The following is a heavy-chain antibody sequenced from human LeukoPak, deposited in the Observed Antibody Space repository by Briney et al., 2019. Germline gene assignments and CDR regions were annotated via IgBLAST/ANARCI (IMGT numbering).Heavy chain of an antibody. CDR2: INHSGST. D-gene: IGHD3-22*01. J-gene: IGHJ4*02. CDR1: GGSFSGYY. CDR3: ARDFTYYYDSSGHFDY. V-gene: IGHV4-34*01. Sequence: PSETLSLTCAVYGGSFSGYYWSWIRQPPGKGLEWIGEINHSGSTNYNPSLKSRVTISVDTSKNQFSLKLSSVTAADTAVYYCARDFTYYYDSSGHFDYWGQGTLVTVSS.